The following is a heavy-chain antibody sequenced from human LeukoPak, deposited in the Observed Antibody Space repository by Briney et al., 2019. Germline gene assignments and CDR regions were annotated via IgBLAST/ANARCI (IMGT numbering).Heavy chain of an antibody. D-gene: IGHD1-26*01. V-gene: IGHV3-30*02. CDR3: ATRGIVGALDAFDI. CDR2: IRFDGRNK. Sequence: GGSLKLSCATSGFTFSTYGMHWVRQAPGRGLEWVAFIRFDGRNKYHADSVEGRLTISRDSMLYLQMNRLRPEDTAVYYCATRGIVGALDAFDIWGQGTMVTVSS. J-gene: IGHJ3*02. CDR1: GFTFSTYG.